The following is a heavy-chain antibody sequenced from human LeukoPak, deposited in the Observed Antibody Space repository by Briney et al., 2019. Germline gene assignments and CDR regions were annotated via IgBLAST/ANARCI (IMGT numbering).Heavy chain of an antibody. J-gene: IGHJ4*02. CDR3: AKAPPSNSYVIDY. Sequence: GGSLRLSCAASGFTFSSYAMSWVRQAPGKGLEWVSIISDSGGDTSHADSVKGRFTISRDNSKNTLYLQMNSLRAEDTAIYYCAKAPPSNSYVIDYWGQGTLVTVSS. CDR2: ISDSGGDT. CDR1: GFTFSSYA. D-gene: IGHD6-13*01. V-gene: IGHV3-23*01.